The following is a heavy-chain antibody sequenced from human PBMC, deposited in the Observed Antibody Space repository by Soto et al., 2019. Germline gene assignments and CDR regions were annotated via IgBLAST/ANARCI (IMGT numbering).Heavy chain of an antibody. Sequence: SETLSLTCAVYGGSFSGYYWSWIRQPPGKGLEWIGEINHSGSTNYNPSLKSRVTISVDTSKNQFSLKLSSVTAADTAVYYCARGGPYDYVWGSYRYTRTWLDPWGQGTLVTVYS. D-gene: IGHD3-16*02. CDR2: INHSGST. V-gene: IGHV4-34*01. CDR1: GGSFSGYY. CDR3: ARGGPYDYVWGSYRYTRTWLDP. J-gene: IGHJ5*02.